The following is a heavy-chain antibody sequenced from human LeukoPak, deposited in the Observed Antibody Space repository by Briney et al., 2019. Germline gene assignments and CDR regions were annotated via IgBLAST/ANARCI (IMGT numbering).Heavy chain of an antibody. J-gene: IGHJ4*02. V-gene: IGHV4-30-2*01. CDR1: GGSISTGGYY. Sequence: SETLSLTCTVSGGSISTGGYYWSWIRQPPGKGLEWIGYIYHSGSTYYNPSLKSRVTISVDRSKNQFSLKLSSVTAADTAVYYCAGRNYDSIDYWGQGTLDTVSS. CDR2: IYHSGST. CDR3: AGRNYDSIDY. D-gene: IGHD3-22*01.